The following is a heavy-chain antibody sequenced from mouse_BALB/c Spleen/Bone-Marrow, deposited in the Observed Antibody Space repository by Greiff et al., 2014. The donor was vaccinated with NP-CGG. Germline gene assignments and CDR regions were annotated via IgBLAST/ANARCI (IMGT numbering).Heavy chain of an antibody. D-gene: IGHD2-14*01. CDR3: SRGVLAYFDY. J-gene: IGHJ2*01. V-gene: IGHV1S135*01. CDR1: GYAFTNYN. Sequence: VQLQQSGPELVKPGASVKVSCKASGYAFTNYNMNWVKQSHGKSLEWIGYIDPYSGGTNYNQKFRGKATSTVDKSSSTAYMHLNSLTSEDSAVYYCSRGVLAYFDYWGQGTTLTVSS. CDR2: IDPYSGGT.